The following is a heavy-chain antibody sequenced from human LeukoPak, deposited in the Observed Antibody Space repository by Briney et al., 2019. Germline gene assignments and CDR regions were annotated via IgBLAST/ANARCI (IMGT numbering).Heavy chain of an antibody. CDR3: AKSYFDSSDYYGGSYFDY. D-gene: IGHD3-22*01. CDR2: ISWYNGSI. J-gene: IGHJ4*02. V-gene: IGHV3-9*01. Sequence: GGSLRLSCAASGFIFSNYSMNWVRQAPGKGLEWVSGISWYNGSIDYADSVKGRFTISRDNAKNSLYLHMNSLRSEDTALYYCAKSYFDSSDYYGGSYFDYWGQGTLVTVSS. CDR1: GFIFSNYS.